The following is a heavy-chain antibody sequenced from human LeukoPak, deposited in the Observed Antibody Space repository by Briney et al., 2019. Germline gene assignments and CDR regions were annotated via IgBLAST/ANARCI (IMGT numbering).Heavy chain of an antibody. CDR2: ISWNSGSI. J-gene: IGHJ6*02. D-gene: IGHD6-13*01. CDR3: AKTHSRSVYYYGMDV. V-gene: IGHV3-9*01. Sequence: GGSLRLSCAASGFTFDDYAMHWVRQAPGKGLEWVSGISWNSGSIGYADSVKGRFTISRDNAKNSLYLQMNSLRAEDTALYYCAKTHSRSVYYYGMDVWGQGTTVTVSS. CDR1: GFTFDDYA.